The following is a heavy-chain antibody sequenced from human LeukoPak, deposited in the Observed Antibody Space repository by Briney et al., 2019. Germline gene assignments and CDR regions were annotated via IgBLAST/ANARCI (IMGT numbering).Heavy chain of an antibody. CDR3: ARDNSVGGIAWWFDP. D-gene: IGHD1-26*01. J-gene: IGHJ5*02. CDR1: GYTFINHW. CDR2: INPTGTTT. Sequence: ASVKVSCKASGYTFINHWMHWVRQAPGQGLEWVGLINPTGTTTLYAQKFQGRITLTRDMSATTDYMELSSLTSEDTAVYYCARDNSVGGIAWWFDPWGQEPWSPSPQ. V-gene: IGHV1-46*01.